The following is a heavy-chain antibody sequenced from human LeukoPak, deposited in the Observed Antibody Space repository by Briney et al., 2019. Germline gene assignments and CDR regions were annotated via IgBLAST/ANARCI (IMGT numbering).Heavy chain of an antibody. J-gene: IGHJ3*02. V-gene: IGHV3-49*04. CDR1: GFTFGDYA. CDR3: TRVFIAAAGIGAFDI. Sequence: HPGGSLRLSCTASGFTFGDYAMSWVRQAPGKGLEWVGFIRSKAYGGTTEYAASVKGRFTISRDDSKSIAYLQMNSLKTEDTAVYYCTRVFIAAAGIGAFDIWGQGTMVTVSS. CDR2: IRSKAYGGTT. D-gene: IGHD6-13*01.